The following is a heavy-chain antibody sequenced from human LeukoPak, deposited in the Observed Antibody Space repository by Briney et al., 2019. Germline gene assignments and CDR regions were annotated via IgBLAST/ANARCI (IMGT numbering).Heavy chain of an antibody. Sequence: SVQVSCQASGSTFPSYGISWVRQAPGQGLEWMGWISAYNGNTNYAQKLQGRVTMTTDTSTSTAYMELRSLRSDDTAVYYCASSRGGYFFDYWGQGTLVTVSS. CDR1: GSTFPSYG. D-gene: IGHD2-15*01. V-gene: IGHV1-18*01. J-gene: IGHJ4*02. CDR2: ISAYNGNT. CDR3: ASSRGGYFFDY.